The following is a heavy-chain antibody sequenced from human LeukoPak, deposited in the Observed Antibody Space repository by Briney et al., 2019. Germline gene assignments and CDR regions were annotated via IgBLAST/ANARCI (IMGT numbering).Heavy chain of an antibody. CDR2: INEDGRTT. D-gene: IGHD2-15*01. V-gene: IGHV3-74*03. CDR3: ARDLSGAHDF. J-gene: IGHJ4*02. Sequence: PGGSLRLSXAASGFTLSNYWVHWLRQAPGKGLVWVSRINEDGRTTTYADPVKGRFTISRDNAKHTLYLQMNSLRVEDTAVYYCARDLSGAHDFWGQGTLVTVSS. CDR1: GFTLSNYW.